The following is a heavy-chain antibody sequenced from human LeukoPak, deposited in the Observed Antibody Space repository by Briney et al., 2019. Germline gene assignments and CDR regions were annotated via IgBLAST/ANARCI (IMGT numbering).Heavy chain of an antibody. CDR3: AKGAYSSSWYLFDY. V-gene: IGHV3-23*01. CDR2: LSPSGGTT. J-gene: IGHJ4*02. CDR1: GFTFSSYA. D-gene: IGHD6-13*01. Sequence: GGSLRLSCAASGFTFSSYAMNWVRQAPGKGLEWVSALSPSGGTTYYADSVKGRFTISRDNSKNTLFLQLNSLRAEDTAIYYCAKGAYSSSWYLFDYWGQGTLVTVSS.